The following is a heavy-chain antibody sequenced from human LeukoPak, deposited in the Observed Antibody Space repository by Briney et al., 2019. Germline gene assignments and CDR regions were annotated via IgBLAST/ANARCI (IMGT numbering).Heavy chain of an antibody. V-gene: IGHV3-73*01. CDR1: GFTFSGSP. CDR2: IRSKANNYAT. J-gene: IGHJ4*02. CDR3: TGDNFDSSVKFDY. D-gene: IGHD3-22*01. Sequence: GGSLRLSCVVSGFTFSGSPVHWVRQASGKGLEWVGRIRSKANNYATAYAASVKGRFTISRDDSKNTAYLQMNSLKTEDTAVYYCTGDNFDSSVKFDYWGQGTLVTVSS.